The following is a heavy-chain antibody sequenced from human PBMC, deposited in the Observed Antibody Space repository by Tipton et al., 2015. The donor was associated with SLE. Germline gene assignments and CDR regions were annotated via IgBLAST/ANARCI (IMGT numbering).Heavy chain of an antibody. CDR3: ARLPDYFDY. CDR2: IYTSGST. Sequence: TLSLTCTVSDGSISSYYWSWIRQPPGKGLEWIGYIYTSGSTNYNPSLKSRVTISVDTSKNQFSLKLRSVTAADTAVYYCARLPDYFDYWGQGTLVTVSS. J-gene: IGHJ4*02. CDR1: DGSISSYY. V-gene: IGHV4-4*08.